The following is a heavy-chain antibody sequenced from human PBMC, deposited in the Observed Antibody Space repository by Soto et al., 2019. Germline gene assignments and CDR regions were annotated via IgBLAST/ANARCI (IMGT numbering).Heavy chain of an antibody. CDR1: GFTFSTYA. V-gene: IGHV3-23*01. J-gene: IGHJ6*02. Sequence: VGSLRLSCAASGFTFSTYAMSWVRQAPGKGLEWVSAISGSGGSTFYADSVKGRFTISRDNSKNTLWLQMNNLRAEDTAIYYCANLPLDYYYYGMDVWSQGTTVTVSS. CDR3: ANLPLDYYYYGMDV. CDR2: ISGSGGST. D-gene: IGHD6-6*01.